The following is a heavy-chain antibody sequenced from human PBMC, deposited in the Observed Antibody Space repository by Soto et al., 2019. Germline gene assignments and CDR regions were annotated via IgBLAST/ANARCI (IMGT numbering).Heavy chain of an antibody. CDR3: ARGGALSPNGHVPLAF. Sequence: QLQLQESGSGLVNPSQTLSLTCTVSGASITSGSYSWSWIRQAPGKGLEWIGNIPVTGYTAFSPSLKRRVTMSVDTSHNQFSMTVNSVTAADTAVYFCARGGALSPNGHVPLAFWGQATLVTVSS. J-gene: IGHJ4*02. V-gene: IGHV4-30-2*01. CDR2: IPVTGYT. D-gene: IGHD1-26*01. CDR1: GASITSGSYS.